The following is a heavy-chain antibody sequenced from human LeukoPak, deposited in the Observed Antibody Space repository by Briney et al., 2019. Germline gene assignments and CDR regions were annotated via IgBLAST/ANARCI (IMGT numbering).Heavy chain of an antibody. CDR2: INWNGGST. V-gene: IGHV3-20*04. CDR1: GFIFEDYG. J-gene: IGHJ4*02. D-gene: IGHD3-3*01. Sequence: PGGSLSLSCAPSGFIFEDYGMHWVRQAPGKGLEWVSGINWNGGSTGYADSVKGRFTISRDNAKNSLYLQMNSLRAEDTALYYCARWGSGYNLFDYWGQGILVTVSS. CDR3: ARWGSGYNLFDY.